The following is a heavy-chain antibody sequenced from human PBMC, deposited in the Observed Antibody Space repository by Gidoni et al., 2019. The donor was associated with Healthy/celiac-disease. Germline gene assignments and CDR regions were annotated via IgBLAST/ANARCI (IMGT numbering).Heavy chain of an antibody. J-gene: IGHJ4*02. CDR3: ARDKAGEGY. CDR1: GFTFSSYS. V-gene: IGHV3-48*02. CDR2: ISSSSSTI. Sequence: EVQLVESGGGLVQPGGSLRLPCAASGFTFSSYSRNWVRQAPGKGLEWVSYISSSSSTIYYADSVKGRFTISRDNAKNSRYLQMNSLRDEDTAVYYCARDKAGEGYWGQGTLVTVSS.